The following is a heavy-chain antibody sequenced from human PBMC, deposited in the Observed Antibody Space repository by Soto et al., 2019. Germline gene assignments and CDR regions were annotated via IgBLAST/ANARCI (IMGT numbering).Heavy chain of an antibody. CDR2: IYYSGST. D-gene: IGHD3-22*01. CDR3: ARHKYHSSSPSAY. J-gene: IGHJ4*02. CDR1: GGSISSSSYY. Sequence: PSETLPLTCTVSGGSISSSSYYWGWIRQPPGKGLEWIGSIYYSGSTYYNPSLKSRVTISVDTSKNQFSLKLSSVTAADTAVYYCARHKYHSSSPSAYWAQGTLVTVS. V-gene: IGHV4-39*01.